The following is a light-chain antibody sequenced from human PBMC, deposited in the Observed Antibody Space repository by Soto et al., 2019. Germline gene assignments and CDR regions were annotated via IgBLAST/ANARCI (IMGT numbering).Light chain of an antibody. J-gene: IGLJ2*01. V-gene: IGLV1-44*01. CDR1: SSNIGSNT. CDR2: SNN. Sequence: QPVLTQPPSASGTPGQRVTISCSGSSSNIGSNTVNWYQQLPGTAPKLLIYSNNQRPSGVPDRFSGSKSGTSASLAISGLQSEDEADYYCAAWDASLNGLFGGGTKLTVL. CDR3: AAWDASLNGL.